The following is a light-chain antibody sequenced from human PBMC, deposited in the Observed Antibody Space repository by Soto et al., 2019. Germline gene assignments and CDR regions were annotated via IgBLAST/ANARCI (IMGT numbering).Light chain of an antibody. Sequence: QSALTQPPSASGSPGQSVTIPCTGTSSDVGGYNSVSWYQQHPGKVPKLMIYEVSKRPSGVPDRFSGSKSGNPASLTVSGLQAEDEADYYCSSYAGSNNLVFGGGTKVTVL. CDR2: EVS. CDR1: SSDVGGYNS. CDR3: SSYAGSNNLV. V-gene: IGLV2-8*01. J-gene: IGLJ2*01.